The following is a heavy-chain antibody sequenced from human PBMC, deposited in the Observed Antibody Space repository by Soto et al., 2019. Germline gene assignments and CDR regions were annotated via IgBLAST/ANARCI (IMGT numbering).Heavy chain of an antibody. CDR3: ARDLRHTRVPGLDV. J-gene: IGHJ6*02. V-gene: IGHV3-48*04. CDR2: ISDSGSNT. D-gene: IGHD2-2*01. Sequence: GSLRLSCAAFGFKISSSSMNWVRQAPGRGLEWVAYISDSGSNTLYADSVKGRFTVSRDDAEKTVFLQMNSLRSDDTAVYYCARDLRHTRVPGLDVWGQGTTVTVSS. CDR1: GFKISSSS.